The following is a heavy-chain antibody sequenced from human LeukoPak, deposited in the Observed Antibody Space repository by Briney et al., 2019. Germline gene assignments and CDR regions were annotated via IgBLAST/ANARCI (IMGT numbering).Heavy chain of an antibody. CDR1: GLTFSNYW. CDR3: RRFNAGPGTSCNFDC. V-gene: IGHV3-7*01. D-gene: IGHD2-2*01. J-gene: IGHJ4*02. CDR2: IKEDGSGK. Sequence: GGSLRLSCAASGLTFSNYWMTWVRQAPGKGLVWVANIKEDGSGKNYVDSVKGRFTISRDNAKDSLYLQMNSLRAEDTAVYYCRRFNAGPGTSCNFDCWGEGTLVTAS.